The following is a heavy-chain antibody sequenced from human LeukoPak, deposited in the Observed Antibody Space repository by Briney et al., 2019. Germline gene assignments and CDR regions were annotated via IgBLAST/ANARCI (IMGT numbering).Heavy chain of an antibody. CDR3: ARSSGEDTKYGSGSYYWANFDY. Sequence: SQTLSLTCAISGDSVSSNSAAWNWIRQSPSRGLEWLGRTYYRSKWYNDYAVSVKSRITINPDTSKNQFSLQLNSVTPEDTAVYYCARSSGEDTKYGSGSYYWANFDYWGQGTLVTVSS. CDR2: TYYRSKWYN. J-gene: IGHJ4*02. D-gene: IGHD3-10*01. CDR1: GDSVSSNSAA. V-gene: IGHV6-1*01.